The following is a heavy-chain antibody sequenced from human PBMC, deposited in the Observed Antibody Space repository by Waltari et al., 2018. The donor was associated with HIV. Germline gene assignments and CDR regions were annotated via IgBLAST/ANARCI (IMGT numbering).Heavy chain of an antibody. D-gene: IGHD3-3*01. J-gene: IGHJ4*02. CDR2: IYASGST. Sequence: QVQLRESGPGLLKPSQTLSLTCTVSGTSTSSGTYFWSWIRQPAGKELEWIGRIYASGSTNYNPSLESRVTMSIDTSKNQFSLSLSSVTAADTAVYYCARVFRSGSYFDYWGQGTLVSVSS. CDR1: GTSTSSGTYF. CDR3: ARVFRSGSYFDY. V-gene: IGHV4-61*02.